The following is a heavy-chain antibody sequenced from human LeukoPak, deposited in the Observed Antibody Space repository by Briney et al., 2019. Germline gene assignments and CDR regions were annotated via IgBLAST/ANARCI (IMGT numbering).Heavy chain of an antibody. V-gene: IGHV4-59*12. CDR1: GGPLSAYY. CDR3: ARGRIAISGSYAY. CDR2: IYDNGNT. Sequence: SETLSLTCTVSGGPLSAYYWTWIRQPPGKGLEWIGYIYDNGNTNYNPSLKSRVTISVDTSKNQFSLKLSSVTAADTAVYYCARGRIAISGSYAYWGQGTLVTVSS. D-gene: IGHD1-26*01. J-gene: IGHJ4*02.